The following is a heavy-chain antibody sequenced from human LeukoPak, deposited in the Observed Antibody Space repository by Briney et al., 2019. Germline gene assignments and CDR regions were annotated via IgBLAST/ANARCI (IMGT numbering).Heavy chain of an antibody. J-gene: IGHJ6*02. CDR3: ARDPGFNDFWSGSFLGHDGGMDV. Sequence: PGGSLRLSCAASGFTFSSYAMHWVRQAPGKGLEWVAVISYDGSNKYYADSVKGRFTISRDNSKNTLYLQMNSLRAEDTAVYYCARDPGFNDFWSGSFLGHDGGMDVWGQGTTVTVSS. CDR2: ISYDGSNK. CDR1: GFTFSSYA. D-gene: IGHD3-3*01. V-gene: IGHV3-30-3*01.